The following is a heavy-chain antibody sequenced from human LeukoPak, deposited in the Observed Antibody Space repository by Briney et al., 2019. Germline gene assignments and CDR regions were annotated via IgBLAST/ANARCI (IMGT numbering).Heavy chain of an antibody. V-gene: IGHV3-53*01. J-gene: IGHJ3*02. CDR2: IYSGGST. CDR1: GFTVSSNY. CDR3: AREDGYYDSSGYSDAFDI. D-gene: IGHD3-22*01. Sequence: PGGSLRLSCAASGFTVSSNYMSWVRQAPGKGLEWVSVIYSGGSTYYADSVKGRFTISRDNSKNTLYLQMNSLRAEYTAVYYCAREDGYYDSSGYSDAFDIWGRGTMVTVSS.